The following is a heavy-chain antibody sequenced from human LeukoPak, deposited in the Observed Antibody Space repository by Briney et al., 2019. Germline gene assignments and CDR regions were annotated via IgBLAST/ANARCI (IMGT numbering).Heavy chain of an antibody. D-gene: IGHD3-10*01. CDR3: ARRTFGESPGAFDY. V-gene: IGHV4-39*01. CDR2: IYYSGST. Sequence: PSETLSLTCTVSGGSISSSSYYWGWIRQPPGKGLEWIGNIYYSGSTYYNPSLKSRVTISVDTSKNQFSLKLSSVTAADTAVYYCARRTFGESPGAFDYWGQGTLVTVSS. CDR1: GGSISSSSYY. J-gene: IGHJ4*02.